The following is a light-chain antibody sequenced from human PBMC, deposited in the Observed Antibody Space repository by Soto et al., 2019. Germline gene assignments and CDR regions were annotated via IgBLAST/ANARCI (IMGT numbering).Light chain of an antibody. V-gene: IGKV3-11*01. CDR1: QSVGSY. CDR2: GAS. CDR3: QQGTNWPIT. J-gene: IGKJ5*01. Sequence: ETVLTQSPATLSLSPGERATLSCRASQSVGSYLAWYQQKPGQAPRLLIYGASNRATGIPARFSGSGSGTDFTLTISSLEPEDFAVYYCQQGTNWPITFGQGARLEIK.